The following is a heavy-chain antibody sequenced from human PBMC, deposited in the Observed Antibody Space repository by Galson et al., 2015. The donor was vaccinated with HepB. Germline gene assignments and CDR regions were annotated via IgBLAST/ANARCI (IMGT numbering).Heavy chain of an antibody. CDR1: GFTFSSYA. D-gene: IGHD4-17*01. CDR2: TSGSGVST. V-gene: IGHV3-23*01. Sequence: SLRLSCAASGFTFSSYAMSWVRQAPGKGLEWVSATSGSGVSTYCADSVKGRFTISRDNSKNTLYLQMNSLRAADTAVYYCAKLLTVTTIYSYYGMDVWGQGTTVTVSS. J-gene: IGHJ6*02. CDR3: AKLLTVTTIYSYYGMDV.